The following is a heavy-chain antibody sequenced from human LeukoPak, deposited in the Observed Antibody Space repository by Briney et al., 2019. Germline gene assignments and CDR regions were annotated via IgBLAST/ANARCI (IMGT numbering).Heavy chain of an antibody. D-gene: IGHD1/OR15-1a*01. CDR2: ISGSGGST. V-gene: IGHV3-23*01. CDR3: ARRYPNNDAFDI. J-gene: IGHJ3*02. CDR1: GFTFSSYA. Sequence: GGSLRLSCAASGFTFSSYAMSWVRQAPGKGLEWVSAISGSGGSTYYADSVKGRFTISRDNSKSTLYLQMNSLRAEDTAVYYCARRYPNNDAFDIWGQGTMVTVSS.